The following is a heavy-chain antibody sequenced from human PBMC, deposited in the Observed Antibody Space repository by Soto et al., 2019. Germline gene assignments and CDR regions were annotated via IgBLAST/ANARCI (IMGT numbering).Heavy chain of an antibody. J-gene: IGHJ5*02. Sequence: PGGSLRLSCAASGFTFSSYAISWVRQAPGTGKEWVSATSGSGGSTYYADSVKGRFTISRDNSKNTLYLQMNSLGAEDTAVYYCAKDAYPSAYDFWSGYRWFDPWGQGTLVTVSS. CDR1: GFTFSSYA. CDR3: AKDAYPSAYDFWSGYRWFDP. D-gene: IGHD3-3*01. CDR2: TSGSGGST. V-gene: IGHV3-23*01.